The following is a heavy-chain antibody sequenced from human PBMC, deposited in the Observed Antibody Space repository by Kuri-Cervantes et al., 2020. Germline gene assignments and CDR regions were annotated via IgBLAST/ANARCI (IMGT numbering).Heavy chain of an antibody. CDR1: EFTFSYYW. V-gene: IGHV3-74*01. CDR2: INSAGIIT. Sequence: GESLKISCAASEFTFSYYWMHWVRQAPGKGLVWVARINSAGIITTYADSVRGRFTISRDNAKNTLYLQMNSLRAEDTAVYYCARDPERPHYYYMDVWGKGTTVTVSS. J-gene: IGHJ6*03. CDR3: ARDPERPHYYYMDV. D-gene: IGHD1-1*01.